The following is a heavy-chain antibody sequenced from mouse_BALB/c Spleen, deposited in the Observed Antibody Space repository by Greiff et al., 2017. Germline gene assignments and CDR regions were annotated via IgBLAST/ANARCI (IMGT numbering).Heavy chain of an antibody. CDR2: IWSDGST. J-gene: IGHJ1*01. CDR1: GFSLTSYG. D-gene: IGHD2-13*01. V-gene: IGHV2-6-2*01. Sequence: VKLVESGPDLVAPSQSLSITCTVSGFSLTSYGVPWVRQSPGKGLEWLVVIWSDGSTTYNSALKSRLSISKDNSKSQVFLKMNSLQTDDTAMYYCARHDGDYWYFDVWGEGTTVTVSS. CDR3: ARHDGDYWYFDV.